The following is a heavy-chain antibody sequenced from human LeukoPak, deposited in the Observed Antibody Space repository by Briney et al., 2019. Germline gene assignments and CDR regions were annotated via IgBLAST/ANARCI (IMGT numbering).Heavy chain of an antibody. CDR3: ARQRGGVGYFDY. J-gene: IGHJ4*02. CDR1: GGSISSSFYY. V-gene: IGHV4-31*03. Sequence: SETLSLTCTVSGGSISSSFYYWSWIRQHPGKGLEWTGYIYYSGSTYYNPSLKSRVTISVDTSKNQFSLKLSSVTAADTAVYYCARQRGGVGYFDYWGQGTLVTVSS. D-gene: IGHD1-1*01. CDR2: IYYSGST.